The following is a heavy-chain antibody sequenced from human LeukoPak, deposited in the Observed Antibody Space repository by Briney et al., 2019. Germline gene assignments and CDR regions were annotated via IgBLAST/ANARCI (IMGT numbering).Heavy chain of an antibody. V-gene: IGHV1-18*01. D-gene: IGHD2-15*01. CDR2: ISAYNGNT. CDR1: GYTFTSYG. J-gene: IGHJ4*02. CDR3: ARDEPLDVVVVAATLFDY. Sequence: ASVKVSFKASGYTFTSYGISWVRQAPGQGLEWMGWISAYNGNTNYAQKLQGRVTMTTDTSTSTAYMELRSLRSDDTAVYYCARDEPLDVVVVAATLFDYWGQGTLVTVSS.